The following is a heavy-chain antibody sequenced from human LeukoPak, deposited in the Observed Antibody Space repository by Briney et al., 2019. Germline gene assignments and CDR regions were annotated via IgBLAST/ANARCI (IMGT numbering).Heavy chain of an antibody. D-gene: IGHD2/OR15-2a*01. J-gene: IGHJ4*02. V-gene: IGHV3-21*01. CDR2: ISSSSSYI. CDR3: ASVGFRPPNRLY. Sequence: PGGSLRLSCAASGFTFSSYSMTWVRQAPGKGLEWVSSISSSSSYIYYADSVKGRFTISRDNAKNSLYLQMNSLRAEDTAVYYCASVGFRPPNRLYWGQGTLVTVSS. CDR1: GFTFSSYS.